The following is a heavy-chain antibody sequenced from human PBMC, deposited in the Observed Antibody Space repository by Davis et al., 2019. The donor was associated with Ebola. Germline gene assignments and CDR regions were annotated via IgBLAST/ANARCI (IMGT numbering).Heavy chain of an antibody. V-gene: IGHV3-30*18. CDR2: ISYDGSNK. CDR1: GFTFSSYG. Sequence: PGGSLRLSCAASGFTFSSYGMHWVRQAPGKGLEWVAVISYDGSNKYYADSVKGRFTISRDNSKNTLYLQMNSLRAEDTAVYYCANVEGGMDVWGQGTTVTVSS. D-gene: IGHD3-16*01. CDR3: ANVEGGMDV. J-gene: IGHJ6*02.